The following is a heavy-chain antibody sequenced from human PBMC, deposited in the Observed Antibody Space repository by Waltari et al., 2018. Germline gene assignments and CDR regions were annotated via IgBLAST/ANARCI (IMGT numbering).Heavy chain of an antibody. CDR3: ARAPHRGWLNHFDN. CDR1: GGNFNNYA. D-gene: IGHD5-12*01. CDR2: IMAIYGTT. J-gene: IGHJ4*02. V-gene: IGHV1-69*01. Sequence: QVQLVQSGAEVKKPGSSVKVSYKASGGNFNNYAFTWVRQAPGQGLEWLGGIMAIYGTTHYAQKFQGRVTITAEESTSTTYMELSSLISEDTAIYYCARAPHRGWLNHFDNWGQGTLVTVAS.